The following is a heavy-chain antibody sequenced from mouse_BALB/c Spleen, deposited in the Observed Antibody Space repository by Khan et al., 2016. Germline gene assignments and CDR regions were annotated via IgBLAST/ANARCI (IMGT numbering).Heavy chain of an antibody. CDR1: GYTFTSYW. CDR2: IYPGDGDT. J-gene: IGHJ2*01. Sequence: VQLQESGAELARPGASVKLSCKAAGYTFTSYWMQWVKQRPGQGLEWIGAIYPGDGDTRYTQKFKGKATLTADKSSSTAYMQLSSLASEDSAVXYCARYGKGYYFDSWGQGTTLTVSS. V-gene: IGHV1-87*01. D-gene: IGHD2-1*01. CDR3: ARYGKGYYFDS.